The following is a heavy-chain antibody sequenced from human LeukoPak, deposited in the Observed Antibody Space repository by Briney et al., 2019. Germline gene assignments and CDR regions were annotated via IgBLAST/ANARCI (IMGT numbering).Heavy chain of an antibody. J-gene: IGHJ4*02. Sequence: ASVKVSCKASGYTFTHYYMHWVRQAPAHGLEWMGWINPNSGGTIYAQKSQGRVTMTRDPSISTAYLELSRLTSDDTAMYYCARDGACSSASCQMFDYWGEGTLVTVSS. CDR3: ARDGACSSASCQMFDY. CDR2: INPNSGGT. D-gene: IGHD2-2*01. V-gene: IGHV1-2*02. CDR1: GYTFTHYY.